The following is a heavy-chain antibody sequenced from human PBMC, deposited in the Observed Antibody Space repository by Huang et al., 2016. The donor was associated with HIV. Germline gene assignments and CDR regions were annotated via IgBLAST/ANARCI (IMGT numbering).Heavy chain of an antibody. CDR2: SDSGGTT. D-gene: IGHD2-8*02. V-gene: IGHV3-53*01. CDR3: AKEGDTGAALGY. Sequence: EVQLVESGGGLIQPGGSLRLSCAASGFTVSTNYMTWVRQAPGKGVGWVELSDSGGTTYYADSVKGRFTISRDDSENTLYLHMTSLRAGDTAVYYCAKEGDTGAALGYWGQGTLVTVS. CDR1: GFTVSTNY. J-gene: IGHJ4*02.